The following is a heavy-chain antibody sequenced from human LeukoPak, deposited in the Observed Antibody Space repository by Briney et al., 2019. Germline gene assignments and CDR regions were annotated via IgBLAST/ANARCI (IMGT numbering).Heavy chain of an antibody. Sequence: SVKVSCKASGGTFSSYAISWVRQAPGQGLEWMGGIIPIFGTAKYAQKFQGRVTITTDESTSTAYMELSSLRSEDTAVYYCARETGTTGGAFDIWGQGTMVTVSS. D-gene: IGHD1-1*01. J-gene: IGHJ3*02. CDR1: GGTFSSYA. CDR3: ARETGTTGGAFDI. V-gene: IGHV1-69*05. CDR2: IIPIFGTA.